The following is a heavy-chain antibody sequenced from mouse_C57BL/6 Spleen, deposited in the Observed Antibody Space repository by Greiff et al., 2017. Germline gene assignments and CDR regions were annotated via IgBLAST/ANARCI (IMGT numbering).Heavy chain of an antibody. CDR2: ISDGGSYT. CDR3: ARDKNYGSSLYDLDY. D-gene: IGHD1-1*01. V-gene: IGHV5-4*01. Sequence: EVKLVESGGGLVKPGGSLKLSCAASGFTFSSYAMSWVRQTPERRLEWVATISDGGSYTYYQDNVKGRFTISTDNAKNKLYLQISNLKSEDTAMYYCARDKNYGSSLYDLDYWGQGNTLTVSS. J-gene: IGHJ2*01. CDR1: GFTFSSYA.